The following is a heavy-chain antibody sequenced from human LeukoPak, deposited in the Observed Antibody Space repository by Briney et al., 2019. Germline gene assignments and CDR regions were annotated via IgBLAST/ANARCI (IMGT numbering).Heavy chain of an antibody. V-gene: IGHV3-30*04. CDR1: GFTFSSYA. CDR2: ISYDGSNK. D-gene: IGHD3-22*01. CDR3: AKCRRFYDSSGYYYDY. J-gene: IGHJ4*02. Sequence: PGRSLRLSCAASGFTFSSYAMHWVRQAPGKGLEWVAVISYDGSNKYYADSVRGRFTISRDNSKNTLYLQMNSLRAEDTAVYYCAKCRRFYDSSGYYYDYWGQGTLVTVSS.